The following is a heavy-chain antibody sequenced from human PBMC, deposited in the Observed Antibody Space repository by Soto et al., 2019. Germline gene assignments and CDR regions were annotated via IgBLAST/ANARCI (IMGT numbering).Heavy chain of an antibody. CDR1: GGSFIGYY. CDR3: ARDVEKYYYGSGSYSKAYDY. CDR2: INHSGST. J-gene: IGHJ4*02. V-gene: IGHV4-34*01. Sequence: SETLSLTCAFYGGSFIGYYWIWIRQPPGKGLEWIGEINHSGSTNYNPSLKSRVTISVDTSKNQFSLKLSSVTAADTAVYYCARDVEKYYYGSGSYSKAYDYWGQGTLVTVSS. D-gene: IGHD3-10*01.